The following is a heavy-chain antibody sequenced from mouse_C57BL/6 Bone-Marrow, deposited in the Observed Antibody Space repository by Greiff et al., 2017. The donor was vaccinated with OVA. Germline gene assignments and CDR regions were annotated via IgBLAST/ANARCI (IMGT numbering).Heavy chain of an antibody. J-gene: IGHJ1*03. V-gene: IGHV5-9-1*02. CDR1: GFTFSSYA. D-gene: IGHD1-1*01. CDR3: TRERITTVVADWYFDV. CDR2: ISSGGDYI. Sequence: EVQRVESGEGLVKPGGSLKLSCAASGFTFSSYAMSWVRQTPEKRLEWVAYISSGGDYIYYADTVKGRFTISRDNARNTLYLQMSSLKSEDTAMYYCTRERITTVVADWYFDVWGTGTTVTVSS.